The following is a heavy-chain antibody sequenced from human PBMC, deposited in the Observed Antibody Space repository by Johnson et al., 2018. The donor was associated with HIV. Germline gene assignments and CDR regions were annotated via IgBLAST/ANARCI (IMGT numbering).Heavy chain of an antibody. J-gene: IGHJ3*02. D-gene: IGHD1-20*01. V-gene: IGHV3-53*01. Sequence: EVQLVESGGGLIQPGGSLRLSCAVSGFTVSSNYMSWVRQAPGKGLEWVSVIYSGGSTYYADSVKGRFTISRDNSKNTLYLQMNSLRAEDTAVYYCASADYNWVSPGAFDIWGQGTTVTVCS. CDR2: IYSGGST. CDR1: GFTVSSNY. CDR3: ASADYNWVSPGAFDI.